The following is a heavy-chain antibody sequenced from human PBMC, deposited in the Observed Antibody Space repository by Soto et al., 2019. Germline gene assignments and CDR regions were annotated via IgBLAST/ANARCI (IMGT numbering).Heavy chain of an antibody. J-gene: IGHJ6*02. CDR1: GYSFASYD. CDR2: MNPNSGNT. CDR3: ARDFYDSSGYSRWVYYYYGMDV. D-gene: IGHD3-22*01. Sequence: XSVNVACQASGYSFASYDINWVRQATGQGLEWMGWMNPNSGNTGYAQKFQGRVTMTRNTSISTAYMELSSLRSEDTAVYYCARDFYDSSGYSRWVYYYYGMDVWGQGTTVTVSS. V-gene: IGHV1-8*01.